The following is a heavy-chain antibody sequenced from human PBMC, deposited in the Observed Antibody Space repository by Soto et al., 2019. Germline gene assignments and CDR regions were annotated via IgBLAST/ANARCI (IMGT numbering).Heavy chain of an antibody. CDR1: GFTFSSYS. CDR2: ISRSSSYI. J-gene: IGHJ4*02. D-gene: IGHD6-13*01. Sequence: EVQLVESGGGLVKPGGSLRLSCAASGFTFSSYSMNWVRQAPGKGLEWVSSISRSSSYIYYADSVKGRFTISRDNAKNSLYLQMNSVGAEDTAVYYCATEEMYSSSWYPDYWGQGTLVTVSS. CDR3: ATEEMYSSSWYPDY. V-gene: IGHV3-21*01.